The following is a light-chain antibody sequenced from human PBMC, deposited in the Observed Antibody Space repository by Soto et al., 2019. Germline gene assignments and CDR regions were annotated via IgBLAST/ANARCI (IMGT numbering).Light chain of an antibody. CDR2: GAS. CDR3: QQYDSSLGLT. Sequence: EIVLTQSPGTLSLSPGERATLSCRASQSVSSSYLAWYQQKPGQAPRLLIYGASSRATGIPDRFRGSGSGTHFPLTINRLEPEDFAVYYCQQYDSSLGLTFGGGTKVEIK. CDR1: QSVSSSY. V-gene: IGKV3-20*01. J-gene: IGKJ4*01.